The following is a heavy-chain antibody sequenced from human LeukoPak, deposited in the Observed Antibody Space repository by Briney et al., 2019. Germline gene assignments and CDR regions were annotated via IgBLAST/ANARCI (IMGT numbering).Heavy chain of an antibody. CDR3: ARGLYSNYEFDY. CDR1: GGSFSGYY. Sequence: SETQSLTCAVYGGSFSGYYWSWIRQPPGKGLEWIGEINHSGSTNYNPSLKSRVTISVDTSKNQFSLKLSSVTAADTAVYYCARGLYSNYEFDYWGQGTLVTVSS. D-gene: IGHD4-11*01. V-gene: IGHV4-34*01. CDR2: INHSGST. J-gene: IGHJ4*02.